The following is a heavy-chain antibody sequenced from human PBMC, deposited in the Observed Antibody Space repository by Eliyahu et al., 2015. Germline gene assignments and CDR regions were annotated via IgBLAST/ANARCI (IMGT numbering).Heavy chain of an antibody. CDR2: ISWNRGSI. D-gene: IGHD6-19*01. Sequence: EVQLVESGGGLVQPGXSXRLSCAASGFXFDDYAMQWVRQVSGKGLEWVAGISWNRGSIVYADSVNGRFTISRDNAKTSLYLQMNSLRAEDTALYYCTKDVGYSSSGAFDIWGQGTMVTVSS. J-gene: IGHJ3*02. CDR1: GFXFDDYA. CDR3: TKDVGYSSSGAFDI. V-gene: IGHV3-9*01.